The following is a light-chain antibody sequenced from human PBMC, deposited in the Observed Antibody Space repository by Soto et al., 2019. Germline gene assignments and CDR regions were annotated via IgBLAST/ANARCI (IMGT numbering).Light chain of an antibody. J-gene: IGKJ5*01. V-gene: IGKV3-20*01. CDR1: QSVSRR. CDR2: GAS. Sequence: EIVLTQSPGTLSLSPGGRATLSCRASQSVSRRLAWYQHRPGQSPRLLMSGASMRASGVPVRFSGSGSGTSFTLTISRLEPEDFAIYYCQHYGGTPITFSLGTLLEIK. CDR3: QHYGGTPIT.